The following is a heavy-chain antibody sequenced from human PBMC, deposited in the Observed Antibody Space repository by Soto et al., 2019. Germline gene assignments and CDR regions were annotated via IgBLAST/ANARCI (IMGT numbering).Heavy chain of an antibody. CDR3: ARVYGSAAGDY. CDR1: GGSISSYY. D-gene: IGHD6-13*01. V-gene: IGHV4-59*01. CDR2: IYYSGST. Sequence: QVQLQESGPGLVKPSETLSLTCTVSGGSISSYYWSWIRQPPGKGLEWIGYIYYSGSTNYNPSLKSRVTISVDTSKNQFSLKLSSVTAADTAVHYCARVYGSAAGDYWGQGTLVTVSS. J-gene: IGHJ4*02.